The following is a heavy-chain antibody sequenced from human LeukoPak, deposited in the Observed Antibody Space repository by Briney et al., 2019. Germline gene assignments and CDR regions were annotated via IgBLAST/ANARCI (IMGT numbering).Heavy chain of an antibody. J-gene: IGHJ4*02. D-gene: IGHD4-17*01. V-gene: IGHV3-9*01. CDR1: GFTFDDYV. CDR3: AKAPRATVTIPYYFDY. CDR2: ISWNSGSI. Sequence: GGSLRLSCAASGFTFDDYVMLWVRQAPGKGLEWVSGISWNSGSIGYADPVKGRFTISRDNAKNSLYLQVNSLRAEDTALYYCAKAPRATVTIPYYFDYWGQGTLVTVSS.